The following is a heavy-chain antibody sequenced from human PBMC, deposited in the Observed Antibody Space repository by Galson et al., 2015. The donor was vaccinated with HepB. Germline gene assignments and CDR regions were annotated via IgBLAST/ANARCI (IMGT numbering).Heavy chain of an antibody. D-gene: IGHD3-22*01. J-gene: IGHJ4*02. Sequence: QSGAEVKKPGESLKISCKGSGSSFTSYWIGWVRQMPGKGLEWMGIIYPGDSDTRYSPSFQGQVTISAEKSISTAYLQWSSLKASDTAKYYWARQDDSSGLSDYWGQGTLVTVSS. CDR1: GSSFTSYW. CDR3: ARQDDSSGLSDY. CDR2: IYPGDSDT. V-gene: IGHV5-51*01.